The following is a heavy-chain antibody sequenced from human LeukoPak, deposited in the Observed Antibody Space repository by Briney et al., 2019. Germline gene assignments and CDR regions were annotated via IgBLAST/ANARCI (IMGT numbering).Heavy chain of an antibody. CDR1: GGTFSSYA. Sequence: SVKVSCKASGGTFSSYAISWVRQAPGQGVERMGRIIPILGIANYAQKFQGRATITADKSTSTAYMELSSLRSEDTAVYYCARDATGDRAFDIWGQGTMVTVSS. D-gene: IGHD7-27*01. J-gene: IGHJ3*02. V-gene: IGHV1-69*04. CDR3: ARDATGDRAFDI. CDR2: IIPILGIA.